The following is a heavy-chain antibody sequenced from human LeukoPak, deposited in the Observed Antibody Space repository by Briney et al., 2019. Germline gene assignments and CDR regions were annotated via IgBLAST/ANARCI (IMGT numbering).Heavy chain of an antibody. V-gene: IGHV3-23*01. Sequence: PGGSLRLSCAASGSTFTTYAMSWVRQAPGKGLEWVSAISGSGASTYYADSVKGRFTISRDNSKNTLYLQMNSLRAEDTAVYYCAKERGDYFDTSSQSFDSWGQGILVTVSS. J-gene: IGHJ4*02. CDR2: ISGSGAST. D-gene: IGHD2/OR15-2a*01. CDR1: GSTFTTYA. CDR3: AKERGDYFDTSSQSFDS.